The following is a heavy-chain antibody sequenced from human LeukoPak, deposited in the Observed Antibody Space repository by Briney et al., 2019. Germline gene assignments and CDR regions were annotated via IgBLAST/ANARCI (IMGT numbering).Heavy chain of an antibody. J-gene: IGHJ6*02. CDR2: ISSSSSTI. CDR1: GFTFSSYS. D-gene: IGHD6-6*01. V-gene: IGHV3-48*04. Sequence: GGSLRLSCAASGFTFSSYSMNWVRQAPGKGLEWVSYISSSSSTIYYADSVKGRFTISRDNAKNSLYLQMNSLRAEDTAVYYCARDWRYSSSSRYYYGMDVWGQGTTVTVSS. CDR3: ARDWRYSSSSRYYYGMDV.